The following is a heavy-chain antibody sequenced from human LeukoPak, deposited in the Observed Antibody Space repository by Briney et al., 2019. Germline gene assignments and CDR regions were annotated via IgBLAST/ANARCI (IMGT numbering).Heavy chain of an antibody. CDR1: GFTFSSYS. Sequence: GGSLRLSCAASGFTFSSYSMNWVRQAPGKGLEWVSSISSSSSYIYYADSVKGRFTISRDNAKNSLYLRMNSLRAEDTALYYCARGGDCSSTSCYGPGYYYYYMDVWGKGTTVTVSS. V-gene: IGHV3-21*04. D-gene: IGHD2-2*01. CDR2: ISSSSSYI. CDR3: ARGGDCSSTSCYGPGYYYYYMDV. J-gene: IGHJ6*03.